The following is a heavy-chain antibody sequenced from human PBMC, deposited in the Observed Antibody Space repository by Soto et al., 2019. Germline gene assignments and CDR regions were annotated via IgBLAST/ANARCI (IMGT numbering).Heavy chain of an antibody. CDR1: GGSISSSSYY. D-gene: IGHD6-13*01. CDR2: IYYSGST. CDR3: CSVDSSSWYRWFDP. V-gene: IGHV4-39*01. J-gene: IGHJ5*02. Sequence: PSETLSLTCTVSGGSISSSSYYWGWIRQPPGKGLEWIGSIYYSGSTYYNPSLKSRVTISVDTSKNQFSLKLSSVTAADTAVYYCCSVDSSSWYRWFDPWGQGTLVTVSS.